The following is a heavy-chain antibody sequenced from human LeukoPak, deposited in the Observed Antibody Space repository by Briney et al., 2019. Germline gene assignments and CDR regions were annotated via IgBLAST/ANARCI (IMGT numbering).Heavy chain of an antibody. Sequence: SQTLSLTCTVSGGSISSGYYYWSWLRQPAGKGLEWIGRIYISGSTNYNPSLKSRVTMSVDTSKNQVSLQLTSVTAADTAVYYCARDPTWFVAFDIWGQGTMVTVSS. CDR3: ARDPTWFVAFDI. J-gene: IGHJ3*02. D-gene: IGHD3-10*01. V-gene: IGHV4-61*02. CDR2: IYISGST. CDR1: GGSISSGYYY.